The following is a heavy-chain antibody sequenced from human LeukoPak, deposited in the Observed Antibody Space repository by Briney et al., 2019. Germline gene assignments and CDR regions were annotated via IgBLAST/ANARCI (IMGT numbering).Heavy chain of an antibody. CDR1: GGSISSGDYY. J-gene: IGHJ5*02. CDR3: ARSGLYDSSGYYMGPFDP. CDR2: IYYSGST. Sequence: SQTQSLTCTVSGGSISSGDYYWSWIRQPPGKGLEWIGYIYYSGSTYYNPSLKSRVTISVDTSKNQFSLKLSSVTAADTAVYYCARSGLYDSSGYYMGPFDPWGQGTLVTVSS. V-gene: IGHV4-30-4*01. D-gene: IGHD3-22*01.